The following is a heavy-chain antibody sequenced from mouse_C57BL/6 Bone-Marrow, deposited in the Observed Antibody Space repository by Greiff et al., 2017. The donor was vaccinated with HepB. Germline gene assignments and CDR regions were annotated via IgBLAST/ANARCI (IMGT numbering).Heavy chain of an antibody. D-gene: IGHD1-1*01. J-gene: IGHJ2*01. CDR2: IDPENGDT. V-gene: IGHV14-4*01. CDR3: TLRRLFDY. CDR1: GFNIKDDY. Sequence: VQLQQSGAELVRPGASVKLSCTASGFNIKDDYTHWVKQRPEQGLEWIGWIDPENGDTEYASKFQGKATITADTSSNTAYLQLSSLTSEDTAVYYCTLRRLFDYWGQGTTLTVSS.